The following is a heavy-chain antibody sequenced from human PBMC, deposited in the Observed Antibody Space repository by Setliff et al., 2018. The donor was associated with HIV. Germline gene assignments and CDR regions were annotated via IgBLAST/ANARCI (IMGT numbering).Heavy chain of an antibody. CDR2: IIPILGIA. J-gene: IGHJ4*02. D-gene: IGHD3-22*01. Sequence: SVKVSCKASGGTFSSYAISWVRQAPGQGLEWMGGIIPILGIANYAQKFQGRVTITADESTSTAYMELSSLRSEDTAVYYCARSDYYDSSGYDYWGRGTLVTVSS. V-gene: IGHV1-69*10. CDR3: ARSDYYDSSGYDY. CDR1: GGTFSSYA.